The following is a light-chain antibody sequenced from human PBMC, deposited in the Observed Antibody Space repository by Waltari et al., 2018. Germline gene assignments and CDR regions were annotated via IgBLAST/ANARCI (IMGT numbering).Light chain of an antibody. V-gene: IGKV3-11*01. CDR1: QSVYNY. Sequence: VLTQPPATLSLSPGVSATLSCRASQSVYNYLVWYQQKPGQAPRLLIYDTSNRATGIPARFSGSGSGTDFTLTISSLEPEDFAVYYCQQRSDWPCTFGQGTKLDIK. J-gene: IGKJ2*02. CDR3: QQRSDWPCT. CDR2: DTS.